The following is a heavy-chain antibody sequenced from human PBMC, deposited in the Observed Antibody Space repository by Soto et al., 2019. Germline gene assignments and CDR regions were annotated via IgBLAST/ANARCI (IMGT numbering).Heavy chain of an antibody. J-gene: IGHJ6*03. CDR3: ARDTGSGSYYNSTSPYYYYYYMDV. CDR1: GGSISSYY. D-gene: IGHD3-10*01. CDR2: IYYSGST. Sequence: SETLSLTCTVSGGSISSYYWSWIRQPPGKGLEWIGYIYYSGSTNYNPSLKSRVTISVDTSKNQFSLKLSSVTAADTAVYYCARDTGSGSYYNSTSPYYYYYYMDVWGKGTTVTVSS. V-gene: IGHV4-59*01.